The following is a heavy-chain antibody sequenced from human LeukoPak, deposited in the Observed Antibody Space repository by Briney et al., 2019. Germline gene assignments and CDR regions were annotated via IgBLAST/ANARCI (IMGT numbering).Heavy chain of an antibody. V-gene: IGHV4-4*02. J-gene: IGHJ4*02. CDR2: IYHSGST. D-gene: IGHD3-22*01. Sequence: SETLSLTCAVSGGSISSSKCWSWFRQPPGRGLEWIGEIYHSGSTNYNPSLKSRVTISVDKSKKQFSLNLRSVIAADTAMYYCARAYFYNSSGYYFDYWGQGTLVTVSS. CDR3: ARAYFYNSSGYYFDY. CDR1: GGSISSSKC.